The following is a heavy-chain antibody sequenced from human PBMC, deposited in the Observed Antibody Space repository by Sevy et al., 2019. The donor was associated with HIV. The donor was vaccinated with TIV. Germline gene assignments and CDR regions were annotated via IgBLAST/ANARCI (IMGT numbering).Heavy chain of an antibody. CDR3: AKATTLGYGPRLYYFDY. CDR2: ISWNSGSI. CDR1: GFTFDDYA. D-gene: IGHD3-16*01. Sequence: GGSLRLSCAASGFTFDDYAMHWVRQAPGKGLEWVSGISWNSGSIGYADSVKGRFTISRDNAKNSLYLQMNSLRAEDTALYYCAKATTLGYGPRLYYFDYWGQGTLVTVSS. J-gene: IGHJ4*02. V-gene: IGHV3-9*01.